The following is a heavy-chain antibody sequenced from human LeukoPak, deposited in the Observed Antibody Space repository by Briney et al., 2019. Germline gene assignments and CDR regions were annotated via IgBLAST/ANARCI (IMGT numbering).Heavy chain of an antibody. J-gene: IGHJ4*02. CDR2: INHSGST. V-gene: IGHV4-34*01. CDR3: ARGVRNDSSGYYFDY. CDR1: GGSFSGYY. D-gene: IGHD3-22*01. Sequence: SETLSLTCAVYGGSFSGYYWSWIRQPPGKGLEWIGEINHSGSTNYNPSLKSRVTISVDTSKNQFSLKLSSATAADTAVYYCARGVRNDSSGYYFDYWGQGTLVTVSS.